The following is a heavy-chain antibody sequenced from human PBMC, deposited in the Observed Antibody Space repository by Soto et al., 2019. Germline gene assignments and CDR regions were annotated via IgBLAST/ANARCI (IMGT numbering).Heavy chain of an antibody. CDR3: ARGDILTGYYPHDYYMDV. Sequence: ASVKVSCKASGYTFTGYYMHWVRQAHGQGLEWMGWINPNSGGTNYAQKFQGWVTMTRDTSISTAYMELSRLRSDDTAVYYCARGDILTGYYPHDYYMDVWGKGTTVTVSS. CDR2: INPNSGGT. J-gene: IGHJ6*03. D-gene: IGHD3-9*01. CDR1: GYTFTGYY. V-gene: IGHV1-2*04.